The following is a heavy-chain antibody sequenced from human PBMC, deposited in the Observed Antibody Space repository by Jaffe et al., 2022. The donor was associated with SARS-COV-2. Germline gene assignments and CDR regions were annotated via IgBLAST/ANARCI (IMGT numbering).Heavy chain of an antibody. D-gene: IGHD3-10*01. J-gene: IGHJ3*02. CDR1: GYTFTSYW. V-gene: IGHV5-51*01. CDR3: ATQVKVRGRQYGFDI. CDR2: IYPGDSDT. Sequence: EVQLVQSGAEVKKPGESLKISCEGSGYTFTSYWIGWVRQMPGKGLEWMGIIYPGDSDTRYSPSFQGQVTISVDKSISTAYLQWSSLKASDTAMYYCATQVKVRGRQYGFDIWGQGTMVTVSS.